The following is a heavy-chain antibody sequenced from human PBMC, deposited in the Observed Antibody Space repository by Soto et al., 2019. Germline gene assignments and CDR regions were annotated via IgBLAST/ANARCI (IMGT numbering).Heavy chain of an antibody. CDR1: GCTFTSYD. V-gene: IGHV1-8*01. CDR2: MNPNSGNT. D-gene: IGHD6-19*01. CDR3: ARVSIAVAGSRDDFDY. Sequence: QVQLVRSGAEVKKRGASVKVSCKASGCTFTSYDINWVRQATGQGLEWMGWMNPNSGNTGYAQKFQGRVTMTRNTSISTAYMEPSSLRSEDTAVYYCARVSIAVAGSRDDFDYWGQGTLVTVSS. J-gene: IGHJ4*02.